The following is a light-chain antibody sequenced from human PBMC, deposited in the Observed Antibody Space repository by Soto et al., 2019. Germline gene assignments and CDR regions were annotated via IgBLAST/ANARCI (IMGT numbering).Light chain of an antibody. CDR1: QGVRSY. CDR2: GAS. CDR3: HQVYTYPRT. Sequence: IQLTQSPSSLSASVGDRVTITCRASQGVRSYLAWFQQRPGKAPKLLIFGASTLQNGVPARFSGGGFGTEFTLTITSLQPEDFATYYCHQVYTYPRTFGQGNKVELK. J-gene: IGKJ1*01. V-gene: IGKV1-9*01.